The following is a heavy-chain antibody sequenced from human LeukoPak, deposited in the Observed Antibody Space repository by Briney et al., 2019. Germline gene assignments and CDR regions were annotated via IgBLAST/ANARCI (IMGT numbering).Heavy chain of an antibody. J-gene: IGHJ4*02. CDR2: IKYDGNEE. Sequence: QTGGSLRLSCAASGFTFSSYWMSWMRQAPGKGLEWVANIKYDGNEEYYVDSVKGRFTTSRDNAKNSLYLQLNSLRVEDTAVYYCKSGGAAPGSFDYWGQGTLVTVSP. D-gene: IGHD1-1*01. CDR3: KSGGAAPGSFDY. CDR1: GFTFSSYW. V-gene: IGHV3-7*01.